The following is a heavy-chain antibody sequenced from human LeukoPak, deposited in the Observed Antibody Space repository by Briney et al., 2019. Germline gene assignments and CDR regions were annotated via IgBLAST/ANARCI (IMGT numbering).Heavy chain of an antibody. V-gene: IGHV4-61*02. D-gene: IGHD5-18*01. CDR3: ARASETAMVTL. CDR1: GVSITSGTYY. CDR2: IYSTGRV. Sequence: PSQTLSLTCTVSGVSITSGTYYWTWIRQPAGKGLEWIGRIYSTGRVNYNPSLKSRVTMLLDTSKNHISLKLTSVTAADTAIYFCARASETAMVTLWGQGTLVTVSS. J-gene: IGHJ4*02.